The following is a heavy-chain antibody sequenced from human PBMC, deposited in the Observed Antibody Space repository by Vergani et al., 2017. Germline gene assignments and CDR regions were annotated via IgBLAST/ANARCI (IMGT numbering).Heavy chain of an antibody. CDR2: IIPIFGTA. Sequence: QVQLVQSGAEVKKPGSSVKVSCKASGGTFSSYAISWVRQAPGQGLEWMGRIIPIFGTANYAQKFQGRVTITTDESTSTAYMELSSLRSADTAVYYCARETLAAAGLEGSFDYWGQGTLVTVSS. J-gene: IGHJ4*02. CDR3: ARETLAAAGLEGSFDY. CDR1: GGTFSSYA. V-gene: IGHV1-69*18. D-gene: IGHD6-13*01.